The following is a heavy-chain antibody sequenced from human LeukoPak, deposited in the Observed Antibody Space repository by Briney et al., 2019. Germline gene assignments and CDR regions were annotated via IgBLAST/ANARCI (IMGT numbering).Heavy chain of an antibody. V-gene: IGHV3-21*01. J-gene: IGHJ4*02. CDR3: ARVSAPGGTRLFDY. CDR1: AFTFSRYS. CDR2: ISGSGSYI. Sequence: GGSLRLSCAASAFTFSRYSMNWVRQAPGKGLEWVSSISGSGSYIYYADSVKGRFTISRDNAKNSLYLQMNSLRAEDTAVYYCARVSAPGGTRLFDYWGQGTLVTVSS. D-gene: IGHD2-15*01.